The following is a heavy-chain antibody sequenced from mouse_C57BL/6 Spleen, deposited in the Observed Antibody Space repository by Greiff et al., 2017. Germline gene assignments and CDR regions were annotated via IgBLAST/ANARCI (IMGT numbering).Heavy chain of an antibody. D-gene: IGHD4-1*01. CDR2: ISDGGSYT. CDR3: ARERKNWVFDY. Sequence: EVKLMESGGGLVKPGGSLKLSCAASGFTFSSYAMSWVRQTPEKRLEWVATISDGGSYTYYPDNVKGRFTISRDNARNNLYLQMSHLKSEDTAMYYCARERKNWVFDYWGQGTTLTVSS. V-gene: IGHV5-4*01. CDR1: GFTFSSYA. J-gene: IGHJ2*01.